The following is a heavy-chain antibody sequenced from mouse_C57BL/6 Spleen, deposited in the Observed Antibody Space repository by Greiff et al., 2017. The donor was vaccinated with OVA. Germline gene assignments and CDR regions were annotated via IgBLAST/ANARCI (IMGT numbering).Heavy chain of an antibody. J-gene: IGHJ4*01. CDR2: INPNNGGI. CDR3: AREVAPCAIDY. D-gene: IGHD1-1*02. V-gene: IGHV1-22*01. CDR1: GYTFTDYN. Sequence: EVKLVESGPELVKPGASVKMSCKASGYTFTDYNMHWVKQSHGKSLEWIGYINPNNGGISYTQKFKGKAPLTVNKSSSTAYRELRGVTSVDSAVYYCAREVAPCAIDYWGQGTSVTVSS.